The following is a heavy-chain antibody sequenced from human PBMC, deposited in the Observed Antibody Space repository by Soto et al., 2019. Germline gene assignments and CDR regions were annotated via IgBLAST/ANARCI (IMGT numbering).Heavy chain of an antibody. J-gene: IGHJ4*02. V-gene: IGHV4-31*03. CDR3: ARGAIHGDYVPDDY. CDR1: GGSISSGGYY. D-gene: IGHD4-17*01. Sequence: QVQLQESGPGLVKPSQTLSLTCTVSGGSISSGGYYWSWIRQLPGKVLDWIGDIFYTGRTYYNPSRKSRVTISVATSKSQFTLKLSSVIAAAPAVYYRARGAIHGDYVPDDYWGQGTLVTVSS. CDR2: IFYTGRT.